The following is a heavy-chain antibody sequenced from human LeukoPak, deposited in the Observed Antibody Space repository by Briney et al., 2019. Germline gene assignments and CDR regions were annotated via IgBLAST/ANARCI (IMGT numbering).Heavy chain of an antibody. CDR3: AREAVVRYPDY. D-gene: IGHD3-9*01. CDR2: ISAYNGNR. Sequence: ASVKVSCKASGYTFTSYGISSVRQTPGQGLEWMGWISAYNGNRNYAQKLQGRVTMTTDTSTSTAYMELRSLRSDDTAVYYCAREAVVRYPDYWGQGTLVTVSS. CDR1: GYTFTSYG. V-gene: IGHV1-18*01. J-gene: IGHJ4*02.